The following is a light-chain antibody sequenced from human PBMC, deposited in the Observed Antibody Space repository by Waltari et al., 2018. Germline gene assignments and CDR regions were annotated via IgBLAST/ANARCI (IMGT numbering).Light chain of an antibody. J-gene: IGKJ2*03. CDR1: QDINNF. CDR3: QQHNNFPYS. Sequence: DIQMTQSPSSLSASVGDRVTITCRANQDINNFLLWFQQRPGKAPKSLIYAVSPLHSGVPSRFSGSRSGPDFTLTISDLQPEDFATYYCQQHNNFPYSLGQGTRLEIK. CDR2: AVS. V-gene: IGKV1-16*01.